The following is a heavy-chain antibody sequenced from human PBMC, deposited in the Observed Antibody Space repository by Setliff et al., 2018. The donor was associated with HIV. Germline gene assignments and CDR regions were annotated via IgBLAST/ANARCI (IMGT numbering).Heavy chain of an antibody. CDR1: AGSIRSSTYY. CDR3: IIAYSSGWLAPMGFDS. CDR2: IYYSGST. J-gene: IGHJ4*02. V-gene: IGHV4-39*01. Sequence: SETLSLTCTVSAGSIRSSTYYWAWIRQPPGKGLEWIGTIYYSGSTYYNPSLKSRATISVDMPENQFSLRLSSVTAADTAVYYCIIAYSSGWLAPMGFDSWGQGTLVTVSS. D-gene: IGHD6-19*01.